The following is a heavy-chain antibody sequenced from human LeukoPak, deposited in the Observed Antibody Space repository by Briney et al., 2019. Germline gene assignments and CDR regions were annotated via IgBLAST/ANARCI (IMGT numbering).Heavy chain of an antibody. CDR3: AREGLLVPFSY. Sequence: SETLSLTCAVYGGSFSGYYWSWIRQPPGKGLEWIGEINHSGSTNYNPSLKSRVTISVDTSKNQFSLKLSSVTAADTAVYYCAREGLLVPFSYWGQGTLVTVSS. CDR1: GGSFSGYY. J-gene: IGHJ4*02. D-gene: IGHD1-26*01. CDR2: INHSGST. V-gene: IGHV4-34*01.